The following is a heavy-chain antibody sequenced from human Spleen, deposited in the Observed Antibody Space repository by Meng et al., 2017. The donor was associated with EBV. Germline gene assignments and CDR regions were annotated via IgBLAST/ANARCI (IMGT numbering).Heavy chain of an antibody. CDR3: ARVGGGEVASFDY. Sequence: RLVQSVAEVKRPGSSVTVSCKASGGTFSVYGLAWVRQAPGQGLEWMGEIIPIYGTTDYSPKFRCRFILTADESTNIAYMELSSLGSEDTAVYYCARVGGGEVASFDYWGQGTLVTVSS. V-gene: IGHV1-69*01. J-gene: IGHJ4*01. D-gene: IGHD3-16*01. CDR2: IIPIYGTT. CDR1: GGTFSVYG.